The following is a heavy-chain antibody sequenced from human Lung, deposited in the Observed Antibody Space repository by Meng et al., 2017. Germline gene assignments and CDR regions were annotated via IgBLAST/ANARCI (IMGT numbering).Heavy chain of an antibody. Sequence: HIPLKVSVPPLVKPTQALTLTCTFSEFSLITSGVGVGWIRQPPGKALEWLALIYWDDDKRYSPSLKSRLTITKDISKNQVVLTMTNMDPVDTATYYCAHSPSTYGSGSYIFDCWGQGTLVTVSS. CDR3: AHSPSTYGSGSYIFDC. CDR1: EFSLITSGVG. J-gene: IGHJ4*02. CDR2: IYWDDDK. V-gene: IGHV2-5*02. D-gene: IGHD3-10*01.